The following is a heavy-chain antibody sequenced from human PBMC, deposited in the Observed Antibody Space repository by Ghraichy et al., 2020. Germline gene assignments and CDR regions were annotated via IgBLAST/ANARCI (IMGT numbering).Heavy chain of an antibody. D-gene: IGHD2/OR15-2a*01. CDR3: ARDVWSEECSSITCSSFDP. V-gene: IGHV3-33*01. Sequence: GGSLRLSCAASGLTFSTYGFHWVRQAPGKGLEWMAVIWHDGSKEYYADSVRGRFTISKDNSKNTVYLQMNSLRAEDSAVYYCARDVWSEECSSITCSSFDPWGQGTVVTVSS. CDR2: IWHDGSKE. CDR1: GLTFSTYG. J-gene: IGHJ5*02.